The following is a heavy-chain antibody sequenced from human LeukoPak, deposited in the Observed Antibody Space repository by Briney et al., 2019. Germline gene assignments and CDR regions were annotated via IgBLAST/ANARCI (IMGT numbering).Heavy chain of an antibody. J-gene: IGHJ4*02. Sequence: ASVKVSCKVSGYTLTELSMHWVRQAPGKGLEWMGGFDPEDGETIYAQKFQGRVTMTEDTSTDTAYMELSSLRSEDTAVCYCATGPMITFGGVIASPPFDYWGQGTLVTVSS. CDR1: GYTLTELS. V-gene: IGHV1-24*01. CDR2: FDPEDGET. CDR3: ATGPMITFGGVIASPPFDY. D-gene: IGHD3-16*02.